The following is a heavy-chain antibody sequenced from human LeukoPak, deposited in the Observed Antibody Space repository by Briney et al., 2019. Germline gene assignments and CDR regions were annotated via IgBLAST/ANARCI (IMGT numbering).Heavy chain of an antibody. V-gene: IGHV1-18*01. CDR1: GYTFPSYG. D-gene: IGHD6-19*01. CDR3: SRASTSGWSRFDY. J-gene: IGHJ4*02. Sequence: ASVKVSCKASGYTFPSYGISWVRPAPGQGLAWMGWISAYNGNTDYAQKLQGRVTMTTDKSTSTAYVELRSLKSDDTAVYYCSRASTSGWSRFDYWGQGTLVTVSS. CDR2: ISAYNGNT.